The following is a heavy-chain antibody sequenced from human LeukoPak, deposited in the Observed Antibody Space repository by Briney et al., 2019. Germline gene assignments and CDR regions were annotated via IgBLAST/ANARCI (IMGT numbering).Heavy chain of an antibody. V-gene: IGHV4-34*01. CDR3: ARVVSSSWEYYYYMDV. CDR2: IHHSGST. D-gene: IGHD6-13*01. CDR1: GGSFSAYY. J-gene: IGHJ6*03. Sequence: PETLSLTCDVYGGSFSAYYWSWIRQPPGKGLEWIGEIHHSGSTNYNPSLKSRVTISLDTSKNQFSLKLTSVTAADTAVYYCARVVSSSWEYYYYMDVWGKGTTVTISS.